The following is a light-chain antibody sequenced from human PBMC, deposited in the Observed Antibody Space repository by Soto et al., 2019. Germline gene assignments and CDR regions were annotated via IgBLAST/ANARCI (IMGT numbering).Light chain of an antibody. CDR2: AAS. CDR1: QSISSY. Sequence: DIQMTEPPSSLSASVGDRVTITCRASQSISSYLNWYQQKPGKAPKLLIYAASSLQSGVPSRFSGSGSVTDFTLTISSLQPEDFETYYCQQSYSTPSFGQGTKVDIK. CDR3: QQSYSTPS. J-gene: IGKJ1*01. V-gene: IGKV1-39*01.